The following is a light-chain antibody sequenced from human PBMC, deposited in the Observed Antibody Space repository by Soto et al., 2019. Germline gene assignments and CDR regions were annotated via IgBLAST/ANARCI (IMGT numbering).Light chain of an antibody. CDR2: DVS. CDR3: CSYAGSSDV. J-gene: IGLJ1*01. Sequence: QSALTRPRSVSGSPGQSVTISCTGTSSDVGGYNYVSWYQQHPGKAPKLMIYDVSKRPSGVPDRFSGSKSGNTASLTISGLQAEDEADYYCCSYAGSSDVFGNGTKLTVL. V-gene: IGLV2-11*01. CDR1: SSDVGGYNY.